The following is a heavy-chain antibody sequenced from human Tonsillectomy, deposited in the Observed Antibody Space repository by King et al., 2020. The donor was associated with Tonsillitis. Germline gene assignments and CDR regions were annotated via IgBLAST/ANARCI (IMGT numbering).Heavy chain of an antibody. CDR1: GGSISSYY. D-gene: IGHD3-16*01. CDR2: IYYSGST. J-gene: IGHJ6*03. V-gene: IGHV4-59*01. CDR3: ARRVEHDYVWGSLGLGYYYYMDV. Sequence: QLQESGPGLVKPSETLSLTCTVSGGSISSYYWSWIRQPPGKGLEWIGYIYYSGSTNYNPSLKSRVTISVDTSKNQFSLKLSSVTAADTAVYYCARRVEHDYVWGSLGLGYYYYMDVWGKGTTVTVSS.